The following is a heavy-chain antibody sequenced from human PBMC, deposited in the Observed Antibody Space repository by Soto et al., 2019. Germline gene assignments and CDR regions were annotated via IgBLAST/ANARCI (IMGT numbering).Heavy chain of an antibody. Sequence: QVQLEQWGAGLLKPSETLSLTCAVYGGSFSAYYWSWIRQPPGKGLEWIGEINHSGSTNYNPSLNSGVTIPVDTPKNQFSLKLSSVTAADTAVYYCARTSSFDYWGQGTLVTVSS. CDR3: ARTSSFDY. J-gene: IGHJ4*02. V-gene: IGHV4-34*01. CDR1: GGSFSAYY. CDR2: INHSGST.